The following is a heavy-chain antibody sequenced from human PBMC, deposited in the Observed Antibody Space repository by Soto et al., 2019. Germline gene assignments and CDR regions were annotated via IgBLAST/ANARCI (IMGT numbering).Heavy chain of an antibody. CDR2: IYYSGST. Sequence: SETLSLTCTVSGGSISSYYWSWIRQPPGKGLEWIGYIYYSGSTNYNPSLKSRVTISVDTSKNQFSLKLSSVTAADTAVYYCARDRGGRVDWGQGTLVTVSS. CDR3: ARDRGGRVD. V-gene: IGHV4-59*12. J-gene: IGHJ4*02. CDR1: GGSISSYY.